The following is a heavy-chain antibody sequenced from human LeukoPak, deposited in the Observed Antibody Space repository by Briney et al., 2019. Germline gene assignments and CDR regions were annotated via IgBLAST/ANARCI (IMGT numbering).Heavy chain of an antibody. CDR3: ARGFFGTGSFLNFYGLDV. J-gene: IGHJ6*02. V-gene: IGHV1-18*04. Sequence: ASVKVSCKASGYTFTGYFMHWVRQAPGQGPEWMGWIRAYNGNTKYVQKFQGRVTMTTDTATNTAYMELRNLRYDDTAVYYCARGFFGTGSFLNFYGLDVWGQGTTVTVSS. CDR1: GYTFTGYF. CDR2: IRAYNGNT. D-gene: IGHD3-3*01.